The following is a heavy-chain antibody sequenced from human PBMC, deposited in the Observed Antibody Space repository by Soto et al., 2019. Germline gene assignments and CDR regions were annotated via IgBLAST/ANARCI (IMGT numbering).Heavy chain of an antibody. CDR2: IKEDGSEK. D-gene: IGHD3-10*01. CDR1: GFTFTRSW. J-gene: IGHJ4*02. CDR3: VRDSGGY. Sequence: EVQLVESGGGLVQPGGSLRLSCAASGFTFTRSWMSWVRQAPGKGLEWVANIKEDGSEKFYVDSVKGRFTISLDNAKNSLYLQLNSLGVEDTPFYYCVRDSGGYRGQGTLVTVSS. V-gene: IGHV3-7*01.